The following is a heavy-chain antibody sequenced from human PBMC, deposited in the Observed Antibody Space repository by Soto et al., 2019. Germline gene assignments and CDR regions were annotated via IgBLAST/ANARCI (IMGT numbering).Heavy chain of an antibody. D-gene: IGHD3-3*01. CDR2: MNPNSGNT. CDR3: ARASQRITIFGVVIIRNSGMDV. V-gene: IGHV1-8*01. CDR1: GYTFTSYD. J-gene: IGHJ6*02. Sequence: ASVKVSCKASGYTFTSYDMNWVRQATGQGLEWMGWMNPNSGNTGYAQKFQGRVTMTRNTSISTAYMELSSLRSEDTAVYYCARASQRITIFGVVIIRNSGMDVWGQRTTGTVSS.